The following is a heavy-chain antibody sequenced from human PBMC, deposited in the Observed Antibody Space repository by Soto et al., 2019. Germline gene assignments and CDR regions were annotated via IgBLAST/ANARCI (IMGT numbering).Heavy chain of an antibody. CDR2: IYSGGST. CDR1: GFTVTNKY. CDR3: ARHVPYCSDTSHCAYGMDV. D-gene: IGHD2-2*01. V-gene: IGHV3-66*04. J-gene: IGHJ6*02. Sequence: GGSLRLSCAASGFTVTNKYMTWVRQAPGKGLEWVSVIYSGGSTSYADSVKGRFTISRDNSKNILYLQMHSLTAADTAVYYCARHVPYCSDTSHCAYGMDVWGQGTTVTVSS.